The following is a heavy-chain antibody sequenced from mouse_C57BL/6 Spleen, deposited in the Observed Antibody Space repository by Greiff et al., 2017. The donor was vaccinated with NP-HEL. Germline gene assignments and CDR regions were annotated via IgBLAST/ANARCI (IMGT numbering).Heavy chain of an antibody. Sequence: VQLQQSGAELAKPGASVKLSCKASGYTFTSYWMHWVKQRPGQGLEWIGYINPSSGYTKYNQKFKDKATLTADKSSSNAYMQLRSLTYEDSAVYYCARSGTTVVATDYAMDYWGQGTSVTVSS. CDR1: GYTFTSYW. CDR3: ARSGTTVVATDYAMDY. D-gene: IGHD1-1*01. V-gene: IGHV1-7*01. CDR2: INPSSGYT. J-gene: IGHJ4*01.